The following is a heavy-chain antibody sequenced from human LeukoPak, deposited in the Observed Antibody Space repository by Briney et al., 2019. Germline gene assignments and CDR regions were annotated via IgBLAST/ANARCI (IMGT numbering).Heavy chain of an antibody. V-gene: IGHV4-59*01. CDR1: GGSLSSYY. CDR3: ARGNGWGALDI. CDR2: IYYRGRT. D-gene: IGHD6-19*01. J-gene: IGHJ3*02. Sequence: PSETLSLTCTVSGGSLSSYYWSWIRQPPGEGLEWIGDIYYRGRTNYNPSLKSRVTISVDTSKNQFSLKLSSVTAADTAVYYCARGNGWGALDIWGQGTMVTVSS.